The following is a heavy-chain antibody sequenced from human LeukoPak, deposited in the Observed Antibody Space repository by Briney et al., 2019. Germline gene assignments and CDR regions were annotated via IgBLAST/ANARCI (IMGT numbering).Heavy chain of an antibody. CDR3: ARDRSPGWFDP. CDR2: VSGSGGST. Sequence: SGGSLRLSCAASGFTVSSNYMSWVRQAPGKGLEWVSAVSGSGGSTYYTDSVKGRFTISRDNSKNTLYLQMNSLRAEDTAVYYCARDRSPGWFDPWGQGTLVIVSS. CDR1: GFTVSSNY. J-gene: IGHJ5*02. V-gene: IGHV3-23*01.